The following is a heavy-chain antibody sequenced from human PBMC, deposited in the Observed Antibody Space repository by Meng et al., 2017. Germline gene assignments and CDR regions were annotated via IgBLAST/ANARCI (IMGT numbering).Heavy chain of an antibody. D-gene: IGHD6-19*01. CDR2: ISYDGSNK. V-gene: IGHV3-30*01. Sequence: VRLVGAGGCVVQSGRSLRSSCAASGFTFSSYAMHGVRQAPGKGLEWVAVISYDGSNKYYADSVKGRFTISRDNSKNTLYLQMNSLRAEDTAVYYCASGSQWLFPYWGQGTLVTVSS. CDR1: GFTFSSYA. CDR3: ASGSQWLFPY. J-gene: IGHJ4*02.